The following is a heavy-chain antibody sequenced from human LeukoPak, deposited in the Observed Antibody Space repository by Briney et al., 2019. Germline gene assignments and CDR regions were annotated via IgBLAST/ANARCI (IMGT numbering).Heavy chain of an antibody. D-gene: IGHD3/OR15-3a*01. CDR2: IHSDGST. CDR3: ARGTLDN. Sequence: GGSLRLSCAASGFSVSTSYINWVRQAPGKGLEWVSVIHSDGSTKYADSVKARFTISRDNSKNTVYLQMKTLRVEDTAVYYCARGTLDNWGQGTLVTVSS. J-gene: IGHJ4*02. CDR1: GFSVSTSY. V-gene: IGHV3-53*01.